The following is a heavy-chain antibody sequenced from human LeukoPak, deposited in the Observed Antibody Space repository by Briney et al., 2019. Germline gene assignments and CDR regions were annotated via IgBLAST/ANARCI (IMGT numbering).Heavy chain of an antibody. CDR3: VKGGGATHFDY. V-gene: IGHV3-64D*09. J-gene: IGHJ4*02. D-gene: IGHD1-26*01. CDR1: GFTFSSYA. Sequence: GGSLRLFCSASGFTFSSYAVHWVRQAPGKGLEIVSGISSNGGTRYYADSVKARFTISRDNSKNTLYLQMSSLRVEDTAVYYCVKGGGATHFDYWGQGTLVTVSS. CDR2: ISSNGGTR.